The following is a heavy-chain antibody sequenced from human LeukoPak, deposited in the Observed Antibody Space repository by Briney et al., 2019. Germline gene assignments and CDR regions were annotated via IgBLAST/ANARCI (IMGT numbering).Heavy chain of an antibody. CDR1: GGIYSSYA. J-gene: IGHJ5*02. Sequence: SVKVSCKASGGIYSSYAISWVRQPRGQGLEWMGVIISIFGTENYAQKFQGRVTITADESTSTADMELSSLRSEDTAVYYCARVNLDKEHWFDPWGQGTLVTVSS. D-gene: IGHD2-2*03. CDR3: ARVNLDKEHWFDP. CDR2: IISIFGTE. V-gene: IGHV1-69*13.